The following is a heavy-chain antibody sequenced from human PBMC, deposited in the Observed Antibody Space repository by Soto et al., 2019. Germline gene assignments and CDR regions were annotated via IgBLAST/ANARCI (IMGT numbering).Heavy chain of an antibody. D-gene: IGHD6-19*01. CDR1: GFTFSDYG. CDR3: AKGLDRSGWHPDYYGMDV. Sequence: QVQVVESGGGVVQPGRSLRLSCTASGFTFSDYGMHWVRQAPGKGLEWVAVITYDGSHQYYADSVKGRFTISTDNSKNTVYVQMNSLRAEDTAVYFCAKGLDRSGWHPDYYGMDVWGQGTTVTVSS. J-gene: IGHJ6*02. CDR2: ITYDGSHQ. V-gene: IGHV3-30*18.